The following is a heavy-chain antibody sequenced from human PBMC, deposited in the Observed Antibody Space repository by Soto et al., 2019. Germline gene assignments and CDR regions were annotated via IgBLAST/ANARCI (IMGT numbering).Heavy chain of an antibody. CDR1: GFSFSNSW. CDR2: INEDGSQT. V-gene: IGHV3-7*01. Sequence: EVRLVESGGGLVQRGGSLRLSCAASGFSFSNSWMDWVRQAPGKGLEWVANINEDGSQTYYVDSVKGRFTVSRDNAENSMYLQMNSLIVEDTAVYYCSWSLNYWGQGVLVTVSS. CDR3: SWSLNY. J-gene: IGHJ4*02. D-gene: IGHD1-26*01.